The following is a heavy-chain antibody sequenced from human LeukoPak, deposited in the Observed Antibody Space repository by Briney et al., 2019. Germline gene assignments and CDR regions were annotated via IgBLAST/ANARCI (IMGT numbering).Heavy chain of an antibody. Sequence: GASVKVSCKASGYTFSNYYVHWVRQAPGQGLEWMGIIKPSGGGTSYALKFQGRVTLTRDTSTSTAYMELSSLRSEDTAVYYCARDYFDSSGYHYLLGYFEHWGQGTLVTVSS. CDR1: GYTFSNYY. D-gene: IGHD3-22*01. V-gene: IGHV1-46*01. CDR3: ARDYFDSSGYHYLLGYFEH. CDR2: IKPSGGGT. J-gene: IGHJ1*01.